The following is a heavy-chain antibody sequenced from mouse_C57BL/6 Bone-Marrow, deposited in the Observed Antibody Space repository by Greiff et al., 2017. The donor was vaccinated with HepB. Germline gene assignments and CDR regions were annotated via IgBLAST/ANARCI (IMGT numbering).Heavy chain of an antibody. CDR1: GYTFTSYW. D-gene: IGHD1-1*01. CDR3: ARSEWVTTVVGGY. J-gene: IGHJ2*01. V-gene: IGHV1-72*01. Sequence: VQLQQPGAELVKPGASVKLSCKASGYTFTSYWMHWVKQRPGRGLEWIGRIDPNSGGTKYNEKFKSKATLPVDKPSSTAYMQLSSLTSEDSAVYYCARSEWVTTVVGGYWGQGTTLTVSS. CDR2: IDPNSGGT.